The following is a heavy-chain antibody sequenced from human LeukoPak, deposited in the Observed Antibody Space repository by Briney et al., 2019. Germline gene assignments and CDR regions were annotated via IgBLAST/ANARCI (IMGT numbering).Heavy chain of an antibody. CDR1: GGSISGYY. CDR2: INYSGST. J-gene: IGHJ6*03. D-gene: IGHD6-13*01. V-gene: IGHV4-59*12. CDR3: ARETSSSWYGTLYYYYYYMDV. Sequence: KPSETLSLTCTVSGGSISGYYWSWIRQPPGKGLEWIGYINYSGSTNYNPSLKSRVTISVDTSKNQFSLKLSSVTAADTAVYYCARETSSSWYGTLYYYYYYMDVWGKGTTVTVSS.